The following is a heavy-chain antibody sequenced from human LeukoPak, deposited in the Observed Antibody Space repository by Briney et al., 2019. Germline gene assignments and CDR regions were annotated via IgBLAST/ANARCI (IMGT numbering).Heavy chain of an antibody. CDR2: VSNIETT. J-gene: IGHJ6*03. V-gene: IGHV4-59*01. CDR1: GDSISSYY. CDR3: AREASQKGAHYMDV. D-gene: IGHD3-16*01. Sequence: SETLSLTCTVSGDSISSYYWSWLRQPPGKRLEWIGYVSNIETTNYNPSLKSRVTISVDTSKNQFSLRLNSVTAADTAVYYCAREASQKGAHYMDVWGKGTTVTISS.